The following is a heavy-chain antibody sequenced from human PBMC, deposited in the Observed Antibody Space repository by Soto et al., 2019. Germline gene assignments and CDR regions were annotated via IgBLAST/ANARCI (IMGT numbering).Heavy chain of an antibody. D-gene: IGHD1-7*01. CDR3: ARTYNWNYDAFDI. J-gene: IGHJ3*02. V-gene: IGHV3-30-3*01. CDR2: ISYDGSIK. Sequence: QVQLVESGGGGAQPGSSLRLSGAAPGLTLSIHAMHWVRQAPGKGREWVAVISYDGSIKYYADSVRGRFTISRDNSKNTLYLQMNSLRTEDTAVYYCARTYNWNYDAFDIWGQGTMVTVSS. CDR1: GLTLSIHA.